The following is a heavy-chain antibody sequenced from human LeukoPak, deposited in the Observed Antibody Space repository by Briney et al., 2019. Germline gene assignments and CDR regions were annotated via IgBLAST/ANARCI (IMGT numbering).Heavy chain of an antibody. V-gene: IGHV1-2*02. D-gene: IGHD6-6*01. CDR2: INPNSGGT. CDR3: ARRSIAAIRFDY. J-gene: IGHJ4*02. CDR1: GYTFTGYY. Sequence: ASVKVSCKASGYTFTGYYIHWVRQAPGQGLEWMGWINPNSGGTNHAQKFQGRVTMTRDTSISTAYMELSRLRSDDTAVYYCARRSIAAIRFDYWGQGTLVTVSS.